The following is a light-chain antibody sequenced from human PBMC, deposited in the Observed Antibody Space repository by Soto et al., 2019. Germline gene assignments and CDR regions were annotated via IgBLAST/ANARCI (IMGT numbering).Light chain of an antibody. J-gene: IGKJ5*01. CDR1: QGIGRW. CDR3: QQCGSFPVT. Sequence: QMTQYPSSVSASVGDRVTITCRASQGIGRWLAWYQQRPGKAPSILIYAASSLQGGDPARFSGSGSGTDFTLTISNLQPEDFATFCCQQCGSFPVTFGQGTRLEMK. V-gene: IGKV1D-12*01. CDR2: AAS.